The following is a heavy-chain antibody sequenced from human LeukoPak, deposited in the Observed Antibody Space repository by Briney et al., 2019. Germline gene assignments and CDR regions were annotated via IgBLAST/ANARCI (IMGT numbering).Heavy chain of an antibody. V-gene: IGHV3-15*01. Sequence: GGYLRLSCAASGLTFNNAWMSWVRQAPGKGLEWVGRIKSKTDGGTTDYAAPVKGRFTISRDDSKNTLFLQMNSLKTEDTAVYYCTTDGGMYNWNDVVYWGQGTLVTVSS. CDR2: IKSKTDGGTT. J-gene: IGHJ4*02. D-gene: IGHD1-1*01. CDR3: TTDGGMYNWNDVVY. CDR1: GLTFNNAW.